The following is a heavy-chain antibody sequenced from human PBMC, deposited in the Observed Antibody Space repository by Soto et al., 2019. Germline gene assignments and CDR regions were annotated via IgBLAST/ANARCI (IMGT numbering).Heavy chain of an antibody. D-gene: IGHD2-2*01. V-gene: IGHV3-23*01. CDR1: GFTFSSYA. CDR2: VSGSGSNA. Sequence: PGGSLRLSCAASGFTFSSYAMSWVRQAPGKGLEWVSAVSGSGSNAFYADSVQGRFTISRDNSKNTLYLQMNSLRAEDTALYYCAKDIVIVPSANAFDLWGQGTLVTVSS. CDR3: AKDIVIVPSANAFDL. J-gene: IGHJ4*02.